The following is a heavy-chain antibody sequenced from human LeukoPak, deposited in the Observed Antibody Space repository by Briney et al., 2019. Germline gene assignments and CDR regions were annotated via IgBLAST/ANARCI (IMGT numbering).Heavy chain of an antibody. CDR3: ARRYYDYVWGSPSDAFDI. CDR1: GFTFNTYE. J-gene: IGHJ3*02. CDR2: ISGSGNTI. V-gene: IGHV3-48*03. Sequence: PGRSLRLSCAASGFTFNTYEMNWVRQAPGKRLEWVSYISGSGNTIYYADSVKGRFTISRDNAKNSLYLQMNSLRAEDTAVYYCARRYYDYVWGSPSDAFDIWGQGTMVTVSS. D-gene: IGHD3-16*01.